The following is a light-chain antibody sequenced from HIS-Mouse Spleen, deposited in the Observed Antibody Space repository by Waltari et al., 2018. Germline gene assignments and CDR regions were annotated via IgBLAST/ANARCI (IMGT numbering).Light chain of an antibody. CDR1: QGISNY. J-gene: IGKJ5*01. V-gene: IGKV1-27*01. CDR2: AAS. CDR3: QKYNSAPSIT. Sequence: DIQMTQSPSSLSASVGDRVTITCRESQGISNYLAWYQQNPGKVPKLLIYAASTLQSGVPSRFSGSGSGTDFTLTISSLQPEDVATYYCQKYNSAPSITFGQGTRLEIK.